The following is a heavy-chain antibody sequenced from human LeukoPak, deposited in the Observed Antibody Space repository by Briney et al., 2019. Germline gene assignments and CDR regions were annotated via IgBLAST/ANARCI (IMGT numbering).Heavy chain of an antibody. Sequence: GGSLRLSCAASGFSISNDWMSWVRQAPGKGLEWVARVKSRSAGETTDYAAPVKGRFTISRDDSKNTLYLQMNSLKTEDTALYYCTLIQGWGSGSYYPDFWGQGTLVTVSS. CDR2: VKSRSAGETT. CDR3: TLIQGWGSGSYYPDF. CDR1: GFSISNDW. V-gene: IGHV3-15*01. J-gene: IGHJ4*02. D-gene: IGHD3-10*01.